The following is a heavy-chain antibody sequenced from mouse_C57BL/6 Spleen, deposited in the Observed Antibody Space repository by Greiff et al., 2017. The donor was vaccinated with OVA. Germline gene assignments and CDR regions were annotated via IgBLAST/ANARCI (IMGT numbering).Heavy chain of an antibody. Sequence: VQLQQSGPELVKPGASVKMSCKASGYTFTDYNMHWVKQSHGKSLEWIGYINPNNGGTSYNQKFKGKATLTVNKSSSTDYLELRSLTSEESAVYCCAREGSGHHRPAYWGQGTLVTVSA. CDR3: AREGSGHHRPAY. CDR1: GYTFTDYN. D-gene: IGHD3-2*02. V-gene: IGHV1-22*01. CDR2: INPNNGGT. J-gene: IGHJ3*01.